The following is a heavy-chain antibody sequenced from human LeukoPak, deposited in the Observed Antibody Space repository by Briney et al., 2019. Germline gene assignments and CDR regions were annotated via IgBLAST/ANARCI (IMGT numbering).Heavy chain of an antibody. CDR2: ISPDGSST. CDR3: AKDWDLTTVTTHDY. D-gene: IGHD4-11*01. CDR1: RFTFNNHW. Sequence: GGSLRLSCVVSRFTFNNHWMYWVRHAPRKGLVWVSRISPDGSSTDFADSVKGRFTISRDNAKNTLYLQMNSLRVEDTAVYYCAKDWDLTTVTTHDYWGQGTLVTVSS. J-gene: IGHJ4*02. V-gene: IGHV3-74*01.